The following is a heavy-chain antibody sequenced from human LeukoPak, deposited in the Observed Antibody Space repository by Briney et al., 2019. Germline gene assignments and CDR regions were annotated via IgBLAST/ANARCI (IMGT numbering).Heavy chain of an antibody. CDR3: ARPLSGSSSWHGDAFDI. D-gene: IGHD6-13*01. CDR2: IYYSGST. V-gene: IGHV4-39*01. Sequence: PSETLSLTCTVSGGSISSSTYYWGWIRQPPGKGLGWIVSIYYSGSTYYNASLKSRVTISADTSKNQFSLKLSSVTAADTAVYYCARPLSGSSSWHGDAFDIWGQGTMVTVSS. CDR1: GGSISSSTYY. J-gene: IGHJ3*02.